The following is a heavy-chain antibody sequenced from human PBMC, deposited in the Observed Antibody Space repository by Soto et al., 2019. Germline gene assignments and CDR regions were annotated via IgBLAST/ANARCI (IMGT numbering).Heavy chain of an antibody. CDR2: IIPIFGTA. Sequence: QVQLVQSGAEVKKPGSSVKVSCKASGGTFSSYAISWVRQAPGQGLEWMGGIIPIFGTANYAQKFQGRVTVTAEESTIRAYMALSSLRSEDKDVYYCARSYGDPPRDWFDPWGQGTLVTVSS. V-gene: IGHV1-69*01. D-gene: IGHD4-17*01. J-gene: IGHJ5*02. CDR1: GGTFSSYA. CDR3: ARSYGDPPRDWFDP.